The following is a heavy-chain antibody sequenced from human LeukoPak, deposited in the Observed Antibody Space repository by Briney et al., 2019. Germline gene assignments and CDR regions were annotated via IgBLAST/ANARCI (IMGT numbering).Heavy chain of an antibody. CDR1: GGSISSSSYY. Sequence: SETLSLTCTVSGGSISSSSYYWGWIRQPPGKGLEWIGSIYYSGSTYYNPSLKSRVTISVDTSKNQFSLKLSSVTAADTAVYYCAGTIAVAGTGYYFDYWGQGTLVTVSS. J-gene: IGHJ4*02. CDR2: IYYSGST. D-gene: IGHD6-19*01. V-gene: IGHV4-39*07. CDR3: AGTIAVAGTGYYFDY.